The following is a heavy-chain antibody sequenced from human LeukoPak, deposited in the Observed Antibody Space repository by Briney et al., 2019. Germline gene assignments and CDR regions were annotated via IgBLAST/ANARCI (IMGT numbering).Heavy chain of an antibody. J-gene: IGHJ2*01. CDR3: ARGTHYGDSWYFDL. D-gene: IGHD4-17*01. CDR1: GFTFSSHS. Sequence: GGSLRLSCAASGFTFSSHSMNWVRQAPGKGLEWVSYISGSGSSSSIKYADSVKGRFTISRDNAKNSLYVQMNSLRDEDTAVYYCARGTHYGDSWYFDLWGRGTLVTVSS. V-gene: IGHV3-48*02. CDR2: ISGSGSSSSI.